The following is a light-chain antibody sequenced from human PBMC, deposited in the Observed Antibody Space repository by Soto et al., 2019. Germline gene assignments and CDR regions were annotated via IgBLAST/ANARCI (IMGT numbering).Light chain of an antibody. CDR3: QHDYSAPWM. Sequence: DIQMTQSPSYLSESVGDRVTITCRASQVICNFINWYQLKPGKAPNLLIYAASSLQSGVPSRFIGSGSGTAFTLPVSRPQSGDFANSFCQHDYSAPWMFGQGTKLELK. CDR1: QVICNF. J-gene: IGKJ1*01. CDR2: AAS. V-gene: IGKV1-39*01.